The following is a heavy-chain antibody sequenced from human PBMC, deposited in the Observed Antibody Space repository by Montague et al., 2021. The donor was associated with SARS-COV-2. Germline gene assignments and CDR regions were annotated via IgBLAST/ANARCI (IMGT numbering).Heavy chain of an antibody. J-gene: IGHJ4*02. Sequence: SETLSFTCTVSGGSISSTCYYWGWLRQSPGKGLEWNGSIYHSGSTYYSPSLKSRLTLSAETSQNQFSLKLTSVTAADTAVYFCVRHSRSSNGFWSGYSGRRVYDFDAWGQGTLVTVSS. V-gene: IGHV4-39*01. CDR1: GGSISSTCYY. D-gene: IGHD3-3*01. CDR3: VRHSRSSNGFWSGYSGRRVYDFDA. CDR2: IYHSGST.